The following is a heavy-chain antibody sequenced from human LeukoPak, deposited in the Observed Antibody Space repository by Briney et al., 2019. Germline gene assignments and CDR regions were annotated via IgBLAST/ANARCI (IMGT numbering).Heavy chain of an antibody. CDR1: GFTFRSYW. CDR3: ARTYYDILTGYNPYFDY. J-gene: IGHJ4*02. V-gene: IGHV3-21*01. Sequence: GGSLRLSCAASGFTFRSYWMHWVRKAPGKGLEWVSSITASSTAIYSADSVKGRFTISRDNAKNFLYLQMNSLRAEDTAVYYCARTYYDILTGYNPYFDYWGQGILVTVSS. D-gene: IGHD3-9*01. CDR2: ITASSTAI.